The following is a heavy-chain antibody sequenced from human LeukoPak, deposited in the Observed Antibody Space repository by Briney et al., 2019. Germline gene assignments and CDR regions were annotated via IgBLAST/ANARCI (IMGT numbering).Heavy chain of an antibody. V-gene: IGHV1-69*04. D-gene: IGHD2-21*01. Sequence: SSVKVSCKASGCTFSSYTISWVRQAPGQGLEWMGRIIPILGIANYAQKFQGRVTITADKSTSTGYVELRSLRSDDTAVYYCARDPQTICGYPLRDAFDIWGQGTMVTVSS. J-gene: IGHJ3*02. CDR2: IIPILGIA. CDR3: ARDPQTICGYPLRDAFDI. CDR1: GCTFSSYT.